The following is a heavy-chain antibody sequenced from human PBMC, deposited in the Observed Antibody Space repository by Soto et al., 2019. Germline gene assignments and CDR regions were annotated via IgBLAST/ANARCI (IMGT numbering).Heavy chain of an antibody. J-gene: IGHJ4*02. CDR2: ISYDGSNK. V-gene: IGHV3-30*18. D-gene: IGHD2-15*01. CDR1: GFTCSSYG. Sequence: QVQLVESGGGVVQPGRSLRLSCAASGFTCSSYGMHWVRQAPGKGLEWVAVISYDGSNKYYADSVKGRFTISRDNSKNTLYLQMNSLRAEDTAVYYCAKDMVAVVVVAALNYWGQGTLVTVSS. CDR3: AKDMVAVVVVAALNY.